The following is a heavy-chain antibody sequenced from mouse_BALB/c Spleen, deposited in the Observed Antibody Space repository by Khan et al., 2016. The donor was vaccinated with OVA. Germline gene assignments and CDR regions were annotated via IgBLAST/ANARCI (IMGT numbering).Heavy chain of an antibody. V-gene: IGHV2-6-7*01. CDR2: IWGNGNT. D-gene: IGHD2-9*01. Sequence: QVQLKESGPGLVAPSQSLSITCTVSGFSLTGYGVNWVRQPPGKGLEWLGMIWGNGNTDYNSALKSRLSISKDNSKSQVFLKKNRLQTDDTARYYCARAYYGYDYYSIDYWGQGTSVTVSS. CDR1: GFSLTGYG. J-gene: IGHJ4*01. CDR3: ARAYYGYDYYSIDY.